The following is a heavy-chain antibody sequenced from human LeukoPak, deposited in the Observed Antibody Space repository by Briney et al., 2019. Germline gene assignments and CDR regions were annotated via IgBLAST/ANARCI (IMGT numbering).Heavy chain of an antibody. CDR1: GISLYNFG. J-gene: IGHJ4*02. CDR3: AKGRAPGYCTNGVCSPFVG. V-gene: IGHV3-30*02. D-gene: IGHD2-8*01. Sequence: PGGSLRLFCATTGISLYNFGMHWVRQAPGKGLEWVAYIRYDGSNINYVESVKGRFTISRDNSKNTLYLQMNSLRPEDTAVYYCAKGRAPGYCTNGVCSPFVGWGQGTLVTVSS. CDR2: IRYDGSNI.